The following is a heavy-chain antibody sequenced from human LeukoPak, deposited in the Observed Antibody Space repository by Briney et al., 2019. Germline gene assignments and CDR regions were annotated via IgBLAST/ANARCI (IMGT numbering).Heavy chain of an antibody. CDR2: IRGDAGST. Sequence: GGSLRLSCAASGFTFGAFGMTWVSQAPGKWLEWVSAIRGDAGSTGYADSVKGRFTISRDNAKNSLYLQMNSLRVEDTALYYCARVWAWGSGNYFDNWGQGTLVAVSS. CDR1: GFTFGAFG. D-gene: IGHD7-27*01. V-gene: IGHV3-20*04. CDR3: ARVWAWGSGNYFDN. J-gene: IGHJ4*02.